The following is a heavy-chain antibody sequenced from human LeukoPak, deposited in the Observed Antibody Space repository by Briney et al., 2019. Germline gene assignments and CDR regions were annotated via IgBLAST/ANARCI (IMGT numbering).Heavy chain of an antibody. CDR1: GGSFSGYY. Sequence: SETLSLTCAVYGGSFSGYYWSWIRQPPGKGLEWIGEINHSGSTNYNPSLKSRVTISVDTSKNQFSLKLSSVTAADTAVYYCARGGEPNSNWFDPWGQGTLVTVSS. D-gene: IGHD4-23*01. CDR3: ARGGEPNSNWFDP. J-gene: IGHJ5*02. V-gene: IGHV4-34*01. CDR2: INHSGST.